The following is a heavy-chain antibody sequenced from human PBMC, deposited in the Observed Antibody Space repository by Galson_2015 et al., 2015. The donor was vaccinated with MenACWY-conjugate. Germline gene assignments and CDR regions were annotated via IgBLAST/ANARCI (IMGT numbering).Heavy chain of an antibody. Sequence: SLRLSCAASGFTFSSYGMHWVRQAPGKGLEWVAVISYYGSNKYYADSVKGRFTISRDNSKNTLYLQMNSLRAEDTAVYYCARKPGEYRERHYGMDVWGQGTTVIVSS. D-gene: IGHD3-10*01. CDR2: ISYYGSNK. V-gene: IGHV3-30*03. CDR1: GFTFSSYG. J-gene: IGHJ6*02. CDR3: ARKPGEYRERHYGMDV.